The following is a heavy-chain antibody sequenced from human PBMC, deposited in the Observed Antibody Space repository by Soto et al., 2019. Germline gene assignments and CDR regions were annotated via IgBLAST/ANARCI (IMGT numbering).Heavy chain of an antibody. CDR1: GFTFSSYA. Sequence: GGSLRLSCAASGFTFSSYAMSWVRQAPGKGLEWVSIRYSDGRSYHAESVKGRFTISTDDSENTLYLQMSSLRAEDTAVYYCAKRKYCHSRNCFAYWGQGTQVTVSS. J-gene: IGHJ4*02. V-gene: IGHV3-23*01. D-gene: IGHD2-15*01. CDR2: IRYSDGRS. CDR3: AKRKYCHSRNCFAY.